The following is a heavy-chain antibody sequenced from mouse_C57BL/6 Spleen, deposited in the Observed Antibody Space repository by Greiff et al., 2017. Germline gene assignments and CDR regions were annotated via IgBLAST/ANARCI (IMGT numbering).Heavy chain of an antibody. CDR3: ARSTYYKPYYYAMDY. CDR2: IDPSASYT. V-gene: IGHV1-69*01. D-gene: IGHD2-12*01. Sequence: QVQLQQPGAELVMPGASVKLSCKASGYTFTSYWMHWVKQRPGQGLEWIGEIDPSASYTNYNQKFKGKSTLTVDKSSRTAYMQLRSLTSEDSAVYYCARSTYYKPYYYAMDYWGQGTSVTVSS. J-gene: IGHJ4*01. CDR1: GYTFTSYW.